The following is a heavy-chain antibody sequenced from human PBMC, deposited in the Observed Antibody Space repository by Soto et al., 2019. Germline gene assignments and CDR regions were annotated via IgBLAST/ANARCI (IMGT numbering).Heavy chain of an antibody. Sequence: GEDLKVSWKGSGYSLAGYWITWVRQKPGKGLEWMGRIDPSDSQTCYSPSFRVPVTISATKSITTVFLQWSSLRASDTAIYYCARHPLLYYYISGSLLYGLDGSGQRSTVT. CDR1: GYSLAGYW. V-gene: IGHV5-10-1*01. CDR2: IDPSDSQT. CDR3: ARHPLLYYYISGSLLYGLDG. J-gene: IGHJ6*02. D-gene: IGHD3-10*01.